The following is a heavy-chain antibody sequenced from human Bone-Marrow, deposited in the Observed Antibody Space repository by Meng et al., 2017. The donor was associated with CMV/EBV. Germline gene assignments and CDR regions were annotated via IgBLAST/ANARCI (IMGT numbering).Heavy chain of an antibody. CDR3: ARAFDSRGFN. CDR2: INHSGST. CDR1: GGSFSGYY. D-gene: IGHD3-9*01. Sequence: LRLSCAVYGGSFSGYYWSWIRQPPGKGLEWIGEINHSGSTNYNPSLKSRVTISVDTSKNQFSLKLSSVTAADTAVSYCARAFDSRGFNWLQGTLVTVSS. J-gene: IGHJ4*02. V-gene: IGHV4-34*01.